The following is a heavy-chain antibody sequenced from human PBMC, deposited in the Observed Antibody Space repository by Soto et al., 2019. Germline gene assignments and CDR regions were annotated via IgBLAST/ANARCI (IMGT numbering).Heavy chain of an antibody. D-gene: IGHD2-8*01. CDR2: ISGSADST. Sequence: EVQLLESGGGFIHPGGSLRLSCAASGFSFSSFAMNWVRQAPGKGLEWGSIISGSADSTFYADSVKGRLTISRDNSKSRLSLLMNSLRAEDTAVYYCAKTRGAMIYAITVYGMDVWGQGTTVTVSS. V-gene: IGHV3-23*01. CDR1: GFSFSSFA. J-gene: IGHJ6*02. CDR3: AKTRGAMIYAITVYGMDV.